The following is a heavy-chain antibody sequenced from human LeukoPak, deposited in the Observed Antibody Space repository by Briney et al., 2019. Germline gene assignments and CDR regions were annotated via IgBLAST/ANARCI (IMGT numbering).Heavy chain of an antibody. Sequence: PGGSLRLSCEASGFIFSSSYMSWVRQAPGKGLEWVSVIYSGGSTYYVDSMKGRFTISRDNAKNTLYLQMNSLRAEDTAVYYCARVQGYCSGGSCYGVNWFDPWGQGTLVTVSS. D-gene: IGHD2-15*01. CDR2: IYSGGST. J-gene: IGHJ5*02. V-gene: IGHV3-53*01. CDR3: ARVQGYCSGGSCYGVNWFDP. CDR1: GFIFSSSY.